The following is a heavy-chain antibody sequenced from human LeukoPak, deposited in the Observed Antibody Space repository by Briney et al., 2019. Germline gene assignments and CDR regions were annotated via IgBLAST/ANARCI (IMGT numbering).Heavy chain of an antibody. V-gene: IGHV3-30*18. CDR3: AKDQGQFDILAGYPIYFDL. D-gene: IGHD3-9*01. Sequence: PGGSLRLSCAASGFTFSSYSMSWVRQAPGKGLEWVAVISYDDGSNKYYGDSVKGRSTIFRDNSENTLYLQMNSLRAEDTAVYYFAKDQGQFDILAGYPIYFDLWGQGTLVTVPS. J-gene: IGHJ4*02. CDR1: GFTFSSYS. CDR2: ISYDDGSNK.